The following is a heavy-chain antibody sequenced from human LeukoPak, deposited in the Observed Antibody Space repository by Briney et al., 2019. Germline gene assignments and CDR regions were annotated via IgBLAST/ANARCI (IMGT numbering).Heavy chain of an antibody. Sequence: GGSLRLSCAASGDYWMHWVRQAPGKGLVWVSHINGDGSWTTYADSVKGRFTISKDNAKNTVYLQMNNLRAEDTAVYYCVSFYETYWGRGTLVTVSS. CDR2: INGDGSWT. D-gene: IGHD2-2*01. CDR1: GDYW. J-gene: IGHJ4*02. V-gene: IGHV3-74*01. CDR3: VSFYETY.